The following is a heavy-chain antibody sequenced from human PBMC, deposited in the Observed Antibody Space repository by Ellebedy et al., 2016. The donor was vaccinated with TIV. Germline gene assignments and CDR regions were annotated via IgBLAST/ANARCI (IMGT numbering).Heavy chain of an antibody. CDR2: ISSSSSYI. V-gene: IGHV3-21*04. D-gene: IGHD3-10*01. J-gene: IGHJ4*02. CDR1: GFTFSSYS. Sequence: GGSLRLSXAASGFTFSSYSMNWVRQAPGKGLEWVSSISSSSSYIYYADSVKGRFTISRDNAKNSLYLQMNSLRAEDTALYYCAKDMEASWFGEFGYWGQGTLVTVSS. CDR3: AKDMEASWFGEFGY.